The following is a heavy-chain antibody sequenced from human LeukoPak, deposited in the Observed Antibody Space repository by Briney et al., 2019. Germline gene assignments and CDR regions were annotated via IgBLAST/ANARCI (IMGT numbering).Heavy chain of an antibody. V-gene: IGHV3-48*04. CDR3: ARDHNYAFDN. J-gene: IGHJ4*02. CDR1: GFPLIDYS. CDR2: IGIDSGNT. D-gene: IGHD1-1*01. Sequence: GGSLRLSCAASGFPLIDYSMNWVRQAPGEGLGWISYIGIDSGNTKYADSVKGRFTISGDSAKNSLYLQMNSLRVEDTAVYYCARDHNYAFDNWGQGTLVTVSS.